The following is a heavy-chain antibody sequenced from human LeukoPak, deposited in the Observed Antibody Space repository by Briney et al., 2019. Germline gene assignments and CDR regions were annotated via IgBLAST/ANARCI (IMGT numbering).Heavy chain of an antibody. J-gene: IGHJ4*02. CDR2: IWYDGSNK. V-gene: IGHV3-33*08. CDR1: GFTFSSYE. CDR3: AAEVGATAQFDY. D-gene: IGHD1-26*01. Sequence: GGSPRLSCAASGFTFSSYEMNWVRQAPGKGLEWAAVIWYDGSNKYYADSVKGRFTISRDNSKNTLYLQMNSLRAEDTAVYYCAAEVGATAQFDYWGQGTLVTVSS.